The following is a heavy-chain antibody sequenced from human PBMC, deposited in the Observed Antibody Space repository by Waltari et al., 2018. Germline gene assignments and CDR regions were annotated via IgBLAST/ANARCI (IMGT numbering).Heavy chain of an antibody. CDR1: GFTFSSYG. D-gene: IGHD2-2*01. Sequence: QVQLVESGGGVVQPGRSLRLSCAASGFTFSSYGMPWVRQAPGKGLEWVAVIWYDGSNKYYADSVKGRFTISRDNSKNTLYLQMNSLRAEDTAVYYCAKRGSGTKAFDIWGQGTMVTVSS. V-gene: IGHV3-30*18. CDR3: AKRGSGTKAFDI. CDR2: IWYDGSNK. J-gene: IGHJ3*02.